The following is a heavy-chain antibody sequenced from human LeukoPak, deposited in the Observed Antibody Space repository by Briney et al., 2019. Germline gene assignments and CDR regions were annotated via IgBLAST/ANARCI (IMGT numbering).Heavy chain of an antibody. J-gene: IGHJ6*03. V-gene: IGHV1-8*02. CDR2: MNPNSGNT. Sequence: GASVKVSCKASGYTFTGYYLHWVRQATGQGLEWMGWMNPNSGNTGYAQKFQGRVTMTRNTSISTAYMELSSLRSEDTAVYYCARGILDIVATIDHRACYMDVWGKGTTVTVSS. CDR1: GYTFTGYY. CDR3: ARGILDIVATIDHRACYMDV. D-gene: IGHD5-12*01.